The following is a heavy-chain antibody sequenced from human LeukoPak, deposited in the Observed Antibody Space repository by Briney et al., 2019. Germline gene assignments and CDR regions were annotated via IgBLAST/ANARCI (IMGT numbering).Heavy chain of an antibody. Sequence: SETLSLTCTVSGDSISSYYWSWIRQPPGKGLEWIGYIYYSGSTNYNPSLKSRVTISVDTSKNQFSLKLSSVTAADTAVYYCARGRRYCSSTSCYTNWFDPWGQGTLVTVSS. CDR2: IYYSGST. CDR3: ARGRRYCSSTSCYTNWFDP. J-gene: IGHJ5*02. CDR1: GDSISSYY. V-gene: IGHV4-59*01. D-gene: IGHD2-2*02.